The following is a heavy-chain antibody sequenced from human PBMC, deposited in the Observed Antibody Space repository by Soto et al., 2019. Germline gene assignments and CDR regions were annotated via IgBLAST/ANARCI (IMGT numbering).Heavy chain of an antibody. CDR2: IWYDGSYK. Sequence: QVQLVESGGGVVQPGRSLRLSCAASGFTFSNYGMHWVHQAPGKGLEWVAVIWYDGSYKYAADSVKGRFTISRDNSKNTLYLQMNSLRAEDTAVYYCARDKAHGYFDLWGRGTLVTVSS. CDR1: GFTFSNYG. V-gene: IGHV3-33*01. CDR3: ARDKAHGYFDL. J-gene: IGHJ2*01.